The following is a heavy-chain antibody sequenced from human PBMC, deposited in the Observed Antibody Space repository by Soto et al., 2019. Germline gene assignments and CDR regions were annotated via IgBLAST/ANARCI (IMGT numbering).Heavy chain of an antibody. CDR1: GFTFSSYW. CDR2: IKQDGSEK. V-gene: IGHV3-7*01. J-gene: IGHJ4*02. D-gene: IGHD2-15*01. CDR3: AKDRGRYCSGGTCYLFDS. Sequence: PGGSLRLSCAASGFTFSSYWMSWVRQAPRKGLEWVANIKQDGSEKYYVDSVKGRFTISRDNAKNSLFLQMNSLRVEDTALYYCAKDRGRYCSGGTCYLFDSWGQGALVTVSS.